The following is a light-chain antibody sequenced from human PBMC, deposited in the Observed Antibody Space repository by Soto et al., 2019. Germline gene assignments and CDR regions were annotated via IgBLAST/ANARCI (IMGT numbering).Light chain of an antibody. CDR2: EVS. CDR3: CSYAGRSTFDVV. CDR1: SSDVGSYNL. Sequence: QSVLTQPASVSGSPGQSITISCTGTSSDVGSYNLVSWYQQHPGKAPKLMIYEVSKRPSGVSNRFSGSKSGNTASLTISGLQAEDEADYYCCSYAGRSTFDVVFGGGTKSPS. J-gene: IGLJ2*01. V-gene: IGLV2-23*02.